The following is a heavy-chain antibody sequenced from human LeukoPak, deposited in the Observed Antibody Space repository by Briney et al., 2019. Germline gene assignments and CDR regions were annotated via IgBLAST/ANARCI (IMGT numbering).Heavy chain of an antibody. CDR2: INPNSGGT. Sequence: GASVKVSCMASGYTFTVYYMHWVRQAPGQGLEWMGWINPNSGGTNYAQKFQGRVTMTRDTSISTAYMELSRLRSDDTAVYYCARDPWYCSGGSCYSLKNRYYFDYWGQGTLVTVSS. D-gene: IGHD2-15*01. V-gene: IGHV1-2*02. CDR1: GYTFTVYY. J-gene: IGHJ4*02. CDR3: ARDPWYCSGGSCYSLKNRYYFDY.